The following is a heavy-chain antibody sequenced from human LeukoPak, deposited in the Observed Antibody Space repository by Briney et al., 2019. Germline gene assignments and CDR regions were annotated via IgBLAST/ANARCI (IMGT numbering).Heavy chain of an antibody. Sequence: SETLSLTCIVSGGSISSSSYYWGWIRQPPGKGLEWIGSIYYSGSTYYNPSLKSRVTISVDTSKNQFSLKLSSVTAADTAVYSCARVGILTGYYRGPFDYWGQGTLVTVSS. V-gene: IGHV4-39*07. CDR2: IYYSGST. CDR3: ARVGILTGYYRGPFDY. D-gene: IGHD3-9*01. CDR1: GGSISSSSYY. J-gene: IGHJ4*02.